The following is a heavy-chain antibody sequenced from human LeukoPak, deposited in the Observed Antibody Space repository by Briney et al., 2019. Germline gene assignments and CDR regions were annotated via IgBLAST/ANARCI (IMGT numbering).Heavy chain of an antibody. CDR3: ARQGLSLATISH. J-gene: IGHJ4*02. CDR1: GGSISSYY. D-gene: IGHD5-24*01. V-gene: IGHV4-59*08. Sequence: SETLSLTCTVSGGSISSYYWSWIRQPPGKGLEWIGYIYYSGSTNYNPSLKSRVTISVDTSKNQFSLKLSSVTAADTAVYYCARQGLSLATISHWGQGTLVTVSS. CDR2: IYYSGST.